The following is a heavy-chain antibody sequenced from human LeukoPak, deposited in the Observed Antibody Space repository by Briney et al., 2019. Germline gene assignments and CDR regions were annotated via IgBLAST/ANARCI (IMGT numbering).Heavy chain of an antibody. CDR1: GGSISSYC. CDR3: ASIPTYYDILTGYSGVNN. CDR2: IYTSGST. Sequence: SETLSLTCTVSGGSISSYCWSWIRQPAGKGLELIGLIYTSGSTNYNPSLTSRATISVDTSKNQFSLKLSSVTAADTAVYYCASIPTYYDILTGYSGVNNWGQGTLVTVSS. D-gene: IGHD3-9*01. V-gene: IGHV4-4*07. J-gene: IGHJ4*02.